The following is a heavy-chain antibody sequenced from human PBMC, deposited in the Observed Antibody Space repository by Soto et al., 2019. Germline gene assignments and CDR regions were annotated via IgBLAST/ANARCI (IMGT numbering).Heavy chain of an antibody. V-gene: IGHV1-69*08. J-gene: IGHJ4*02. CDR3: TRDWEITVSTWSFGGF. CDR2: IIHFHGVT. CDR1: GGTFSPYT. D-gene: IGHD3-10*01. Sequence: QIQLVQSGAEVKKPGSSVKVSCKASGGTFSPYTINGVRQAPGQGLEWVGRIIHFHGVTNYAQKFQARVTITADKSTSTDYMELSGLRFEDTAMYYCTRDWEITVSTWSFGGFWGRGTLVTVSS.